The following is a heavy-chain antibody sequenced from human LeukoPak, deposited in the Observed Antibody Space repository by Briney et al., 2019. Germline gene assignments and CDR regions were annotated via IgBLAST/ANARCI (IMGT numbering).Heavy chain of an antibody. Sequence: GSLRLSCAASGFTFSSYSMNWVRQPPGKGLEWIGEIYHSGSTNYNPSPKSRVTISVDKSKNQFSLKLSSVTAADTAVYYCARVQMTAGTSSVGGYYYYYMDVWGKGTTVTVSS. CDR2: IYHSGST. D-gene: IGHD6-13*01. CDR1: GFTFSSYSM. V-gene: IGHV4-4*02. J-gene: IGHJ6*03. CDR3: ARVQMTAGTSSVGGYYYYYMDV.